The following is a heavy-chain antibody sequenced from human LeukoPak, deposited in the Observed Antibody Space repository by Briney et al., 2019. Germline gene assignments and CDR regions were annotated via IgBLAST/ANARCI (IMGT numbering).Heavy chain of an antibody. CDR1: GGSISSSSYY. CDR3: ARQMPFYDYWSGQPRAYYYMDV. V-gene: IGHV4-39*01. Sequence: PSETLSLTCTVSGGSISSSSYYWGWIRQPPGKGLKWIGSINYSGNTYYTPSLKSRVTISVDTSRNQFSLKVNSVTAADTAVFYCARQMPFYDYWSGQPRAYYYMDVWGKGTTVTVSS. J-gene: IGHJ6*03. D-gene: IGHD3-3*01. CDR2: INYSGNT.